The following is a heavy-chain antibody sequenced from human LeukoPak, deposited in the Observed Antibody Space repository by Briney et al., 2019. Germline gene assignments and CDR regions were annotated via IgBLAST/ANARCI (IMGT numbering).Heavy chain of an antibody. J-gene: IGHJ4*02. CDR3: ARDTLYSSSSGYHY. Sequence: ASVKVSCKASGGTFSSYAISWVRQAPGQGLEWMRGIIPIFGTANYAQKFQGRVTITADESTSTAYMELSSLRSEDTAVYYCARDTLYSSSSGYHYWGQGTLVTVSS. CDR2: IIPIFGTA. D-gene: IGHD6-6*01. V-gene: IGHV1-69*01. CDR1: GGTFSSYA.